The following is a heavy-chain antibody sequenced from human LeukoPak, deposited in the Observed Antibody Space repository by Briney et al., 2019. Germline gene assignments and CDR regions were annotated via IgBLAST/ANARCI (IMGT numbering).Heavy chain of an antibody. Sequence: SETLSLTCTVSGGSISSGSYYWSWIRQPAGKGLEWIGRIYASGSTNYNPSLKSRVTISADTSKNQFSLKLSSVTAADTAVYYCARPSTYYYDSSGHGAFDIWGQGTMVTVSS. V-gene: IGHV4-61*02. CDR2: IYASGST. J-gene: IGHJ3*02. CDR1: GGSISSGSYY. CDR3: ARPSTYYYDSSGHGAFDI. D-gene: IGHD3-22*01.